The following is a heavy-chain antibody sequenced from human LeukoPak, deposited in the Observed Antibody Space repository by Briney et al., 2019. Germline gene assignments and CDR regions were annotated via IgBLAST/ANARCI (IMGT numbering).Heavy chain of an antibody. Sequence: GGSLRLSCAASGFMFSRFWMTWVRQAPGKGLEWVANIKEDGSADYYVDSVRGRFTISRDNSNNTLSLQMTSLRVEDTAIYFCAKDSDIPGSFDYWGQGTPVTVSS. D-gene: IGHD2-21*02. V-gene: IGHV3-7*03. CDR1: GFMFSRFW. CDR3: AKDSDIPGSFDY. J-gene: IGHJ4*02. CDR2: IKEDGSAD.